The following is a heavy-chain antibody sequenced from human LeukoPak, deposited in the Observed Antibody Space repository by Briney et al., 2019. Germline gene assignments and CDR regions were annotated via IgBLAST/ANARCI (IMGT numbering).Heavy chain of an antibody. CDR3: AKCYYDSSGYYFGAFDI. CDR1: GFTFSSYA. J-gene: IGHJ3*02. D-gene: IGHD3-22*01. CDR2: ISGSGGST. V-gene: IGHV3-23*01. Sequence: GGSLRLSCAASGFTFSSYAMSWVRQAPGKGLEWVSAISGSGGSTYYADSVKGRFTISRDNSKNTLYQQMSSLRAEDTAVYYCAKCYYDSSGYYFGAFDIWGQGTMVTVSS.